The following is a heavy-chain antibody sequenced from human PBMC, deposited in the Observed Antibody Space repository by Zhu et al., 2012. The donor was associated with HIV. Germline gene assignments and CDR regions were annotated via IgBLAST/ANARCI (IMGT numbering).Heavy chain of an antibody. V-gene: IGHV4-59*11. J-gene: IGHJ5*02. CDR2: IYYSGST. CDR3: ARDGEYDYVWGIIVIGARWFDP. Sequence: QVQLQESGPGLVKPSETLSLTCTVSGGSISSHYWSWIRQPPGKGLEWIGYIYYSGSTNYNPSLKSRVTISVDTSKNQFSLKLSSVTAADTAVYYCARDGEYDYVWGIIVIGARWFDPGPGNPGHRLL. D-gene: IGHD3-16*02. CDR1: GGSISSHY.